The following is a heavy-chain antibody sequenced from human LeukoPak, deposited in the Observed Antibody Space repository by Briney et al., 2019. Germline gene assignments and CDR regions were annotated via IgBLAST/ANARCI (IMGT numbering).Heavy chain of an antibody. J-gene: IGHJ4*02. CDR2: IYSSGVP. V-gene: IGHV3-53*01. CDR3: TGGHNEFYFEN. D-gene: IGHD3-16*01. Sequence: PGGSLRLSCAVSGFSVSRNYVIWVRQAPGKGFEGVSIIYSSGVPDYADSVKGRFSISRDSSKNTVVLQMNSLRAEDTALYYCTGGHNEFYFENWGRGTLVTVSS. CDR1: GFSVSRNY.